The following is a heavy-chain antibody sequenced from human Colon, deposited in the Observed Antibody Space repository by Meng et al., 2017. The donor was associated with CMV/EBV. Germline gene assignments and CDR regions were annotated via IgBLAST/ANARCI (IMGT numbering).Heavy chain of an antibody. Sequence: GESLKISCVASGFSFSSHSMNWVCQAPGKGLEWVASISSSSSYAFHADSVKGRFTISRDNAKNSLYLQMNSLRAEDTAVYFCARIYYESWSGFYRDYWGQGTLVTVSS. D-gene: IGHD3-3*01. CDR1: GFSFSSHS. J-gene: IGHJ4*02. CDR3: ARIYYESWSGFYRDY. CDR2: ISSSSSYA. V-gene: IGHV3-21*01.